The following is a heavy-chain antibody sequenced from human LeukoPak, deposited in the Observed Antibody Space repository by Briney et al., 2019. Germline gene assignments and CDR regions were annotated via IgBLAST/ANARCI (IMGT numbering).Heavy chain of an antibody. CDR3: ARGVYCSTTSCPPHFYYYHMDV. J-gene: IGHJ6*03. V-gene: IGHV4-61*02. D-gene: IGHD2-2*01. Sequence: SETLSLTCTVSGDSISSGSNYWSWIRHPAGKGLEWIGRIYTSGRTNSNPSLKSRVTISIDTSKNQFSLKLSSVTAADTAVYYCARGVYCSTTSCPPHFYYYHMDVWGKGTTVTVSS. CDR1: GDSISSGSNY. CDR2: IYTSGRT.